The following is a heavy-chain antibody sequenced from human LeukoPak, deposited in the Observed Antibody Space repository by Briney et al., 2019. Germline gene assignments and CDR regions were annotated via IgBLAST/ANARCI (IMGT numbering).Heavy chain of an antibody. CDR1: GYTFTGYY. Sequence: GASLKVSCKASGYTFTGYYMHWVRQAPGQGLEWMGWINPNSGGTNYAQKFQGRVTMTRDTSISTAYMELSRLRSDDTAVYYCARGGGSTPYYFDYWGQGTLVTVSS. CDR2: INPNSGGT. J-gene: IGHJ4*02. CDR3: ARGGGSTPYYFDY. V-gene: IGHV1-2*02. D-gene: IGHD2-2*01.